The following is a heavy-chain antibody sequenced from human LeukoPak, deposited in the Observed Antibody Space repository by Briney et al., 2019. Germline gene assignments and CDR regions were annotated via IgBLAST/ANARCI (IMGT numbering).Heavy chain of an antibody. V-gene: IGHV4-39*07. CDR3: ARMRFGGLPIDY. D-gene: IGHD3-10*01. CDR1: GGSISSSSYY. J-gene: IGHJ4*02. Sequence: ASETLSLTCTVSGGSISSSSYYWGWIRQPPGKGLEWIGSIYYSGSTYYNPSLKNRVTISVDTSKNQFSLKLSSVTAADTAVYYCARMRFGGLPIDYWGQGTLVTVSS. CDR2: IYYSGST.